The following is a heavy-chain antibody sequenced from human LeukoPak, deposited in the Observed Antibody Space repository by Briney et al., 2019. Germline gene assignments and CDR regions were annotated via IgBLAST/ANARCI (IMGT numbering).Heavy chain of an antibody. D-gene: IGHD2-2*01. J-gene: IGHJ4*02. V-gene: IGHV3-7*01. CDR2: IKQDGSEK. CDR3: ARDRHCSSTSCYAEEFDY. CDR1: GFTLSSYW. Sequence: PGGSLRLSCAASGFTLSSYWMTWVRQAPGKGLQWVANIKQDGSEKYYVDSVKGRFTISRDNAKNSLYLLMHSLRAEDTAVYYCARDRHCSSTSCYAEEFDYWGQGTLVTVSS.